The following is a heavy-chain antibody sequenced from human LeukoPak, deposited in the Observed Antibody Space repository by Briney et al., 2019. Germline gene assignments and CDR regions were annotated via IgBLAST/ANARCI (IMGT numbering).Heavy chain of an antibody. Sequence: PSETLSLTCTVSGGSISSNSYYWGWIRQPPGKGLEWIGEINDSGSTNCNPSLKSRLTISIDTSKSQFSLKLSSVTAADTALYYCARVIDFGSSGYYLAYWGQGTRVTVSS. D-gene: IGHD3-22*01. CDR1: GGSISSNSYY. J-gene: IGHJ4*02. CDR2: INDSGST. CDR3: ARVIDFGSSGYYLAY. V-gene: IGHV4-39*07.